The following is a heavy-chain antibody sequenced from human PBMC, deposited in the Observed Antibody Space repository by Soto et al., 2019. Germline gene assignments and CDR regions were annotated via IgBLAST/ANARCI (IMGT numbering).Heavy chain of an antibody. CDR3: ARFDSGGYYSYFDH. D-gene: IGHD3-22*01. CDR1: GGSISSGNYY. J-gene: IGHJ4*02. CDR2: ISYSGSA. Sequence: SETLSLTCTVSGGSISSGNYYWSWIRQPPGKGLEWIGFISYSGSAYYNPSLKSRVTISVDTSKNQISLKLSSVTAADTAVYYCARFDSGGYYSYFDHWGQGALVTVSS. V-gene: IGHV4-30-4*02.